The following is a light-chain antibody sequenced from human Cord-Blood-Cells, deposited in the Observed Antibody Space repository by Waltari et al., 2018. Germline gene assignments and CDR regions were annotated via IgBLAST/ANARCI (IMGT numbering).Light chain of an antibody. Sequence: SCSGSSSNIGSNTVNWYQQLPGTAPKLLIYRNNQRPSGVPDRFSGSKSGTSASLAISGLQAEDEADYYCAAWDDSLNGVVFGGGTKLTVL. CDR1: SSNIGSNT. J-gene: IGLJ2*01. CDR2: RNN. V-gene: IGLV1-44*01. CDR3: AAWDDSLNGVV.